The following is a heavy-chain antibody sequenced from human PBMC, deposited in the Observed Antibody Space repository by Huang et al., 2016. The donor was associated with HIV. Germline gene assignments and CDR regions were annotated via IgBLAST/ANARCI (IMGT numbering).Heavy chain of an antibody. Sequence: QVQLVQSGSELKKPGASVRVSCKASGYTFSTHNIHWVRQAPGQGVEWMGVNTTKVGNPKYAQGFTGRFVCSVDTSVSTAYLEISSLQANDTAVYYCARAAFVIAAAGEYFQHWGQGSLVSVSS. CDR2: NTTKVGNP. J-gene: IGHJ1*01. D-gene: IGHD6-13*01. V-gene: IGHV7-4-1*02. CDR1: GYTFSTHN. CDR3: ARAAFVIAAAGEYFQH.